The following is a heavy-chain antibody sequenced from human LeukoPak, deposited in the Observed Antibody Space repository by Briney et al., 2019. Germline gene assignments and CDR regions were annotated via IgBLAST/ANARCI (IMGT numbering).Heavy chain of an antibody. CDR2: IYYSGRT. V-gene: IGHV4-39*02. CDR1: GGSISSNTYY. CDR3: ARRTIVATIDY. Sequence: PSETLSLTCTVSGGSISSNTYYWAWIRQPPGKGLEWIGSIYYSGRTFYNPSLKSRVTISIDTSKNHFSLKLSSVTAADTAVYYCARRTIVATIDYWGQGTLVTVSS. D-gene: IGHD5-12*01. J-gene: IGHJ4*02.